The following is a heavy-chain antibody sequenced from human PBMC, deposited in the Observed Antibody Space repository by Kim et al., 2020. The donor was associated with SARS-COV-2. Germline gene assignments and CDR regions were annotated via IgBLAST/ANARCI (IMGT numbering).Heavy chain of an antibody. J-gene: IGHJ4*02. D-gene: IGHD6-13*01. V-gene: IGHV3-21*01. CDR3: ARAVGAGIAAAIYFDY. Sequence: GGSLRLSCAASGFTFSSYSMNWVRQAPGKGLEWVSSISSSSSYIYYADSVKGRFTISRDNAKNSLYLQMNSLRAEDTAVYYCARAVGAGIAAAIYFDYWGQGTLVTVSS. CDR2: ISSSSSYI. CDR1: GFTFSSYS.